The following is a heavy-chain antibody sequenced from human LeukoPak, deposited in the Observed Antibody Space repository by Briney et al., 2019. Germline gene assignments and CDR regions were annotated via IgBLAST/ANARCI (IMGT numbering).Heavy chain of an antibody. CDR2: INSDGSST. CDR3: ARALIYDFWSGYFSPNNYYYYYYYMDV. CDR1: GFTFSSYW. V-gene: IGHV3-74*01. Sequence: GGSLRLSCAASGFTFSSYWMHWLRQAPGKGLVWVSRINSDGSSTSYADSVRGRFTISRDNAKNTLYLQMNSLRAEDTAVYYCARALIYDFWSGYFSPNNYYYYYYYMDVWGKGNTVTVSS. D-gene: IGHD3-3*01. J-gene: IGHJ6*03.